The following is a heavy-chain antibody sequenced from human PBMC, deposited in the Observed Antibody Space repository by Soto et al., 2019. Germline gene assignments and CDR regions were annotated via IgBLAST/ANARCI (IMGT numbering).Heavy chain of an antibody. CDR3: ARVRSSSEDY. J-gene: IGHJ4*02. CDR2: IEQDGSKK. CDR1: GFTFSNYW. Sequence: EVQLVESGGGLVQPGGSLRLSCAASGFTFSNYWMSWVRQAPGKGLEWGANIEQDGSKKYYVDSVKGRFTISRDNAKNSLYLQMNSLRAEDTAVYYCARVRSSSEDYWGQGTLVTVSS. V-gene: IGHV3-7*01. D-gene: IGHD6-6*01.